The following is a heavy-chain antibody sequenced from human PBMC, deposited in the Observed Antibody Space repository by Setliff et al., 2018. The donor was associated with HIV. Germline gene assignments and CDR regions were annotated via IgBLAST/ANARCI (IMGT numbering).Heavy chain of an antibody. Sequence: GGSLRLSCAASGFSFGDYWMTWVRQAPGKGLEWVATINEDGTKKYYGASVKGRCTISRDNAKKSLYLQMSSLRSEDTAVYYCARVLLRTNAVYGVVSNRFDPWGQGTLVTVSS. D-gene: IGHD2-8*01. CDR2: INEDGTKK. V-gene: IGHV3-7*03. J-gene: IGHJ5*02. CDR3: ARVLLRTNAVYGVVSNRFDP. CDR1: GFSFGDYW.